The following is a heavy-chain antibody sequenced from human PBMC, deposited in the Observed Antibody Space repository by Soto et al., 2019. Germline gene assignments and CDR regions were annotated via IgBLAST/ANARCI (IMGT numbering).Heavy chain of an antibody. D-gene: IGHD6-19*01. CDR1: GYTFSSYD. J-gene: IGHJ4*02. Sequence: QVQLVQSGAEVKKPGASVKVSCKASGYTFSSYDINWVRQATGQGLEWMGWLNPNSGDTGYAQKCQGRVNLTRNTSINTAYIELSSVTSDDTAVYYCATSGGGWYLYWGQGTLVTVSS. V-gene: IGHV1-8*01. CDR3: ATSGGGWYLY. CDR2: LNPNSGDT.